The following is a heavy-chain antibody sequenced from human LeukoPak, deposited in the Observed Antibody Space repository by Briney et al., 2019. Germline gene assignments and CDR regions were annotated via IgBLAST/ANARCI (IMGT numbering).Heavy chain of an antibody. V-gene: IGHV3-30*18. D-gene: IGHD6-13*01. CDR3: AKSGIEAAGSLVYSDY. J-gene: IGHJ4*02. CDR2: ISYDGSNK. Sequence: PGGSLRLSCAASGFTFSSYGMHWVRQAPGKGLECVAIISYDGSNKYYTDSVKGRFTISRDNSKNTLYLQMNSLRAEDTAVYYCAKSGIEAAGSLVYSDYWGQGTLVTVSS. CDR1: GFTFSSYG.